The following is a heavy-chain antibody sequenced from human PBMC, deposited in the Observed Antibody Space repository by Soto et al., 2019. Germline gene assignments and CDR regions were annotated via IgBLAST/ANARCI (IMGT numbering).Heavy chain of an antibody. CDR1: GYTFTSYG. Sequence: SVKVSCKASGYTFTSYGISWVRQAPGQGLEWMGGIIPIFGTANYAQKFQGRVTITADTSTSTAYMELRSLRSDDTAVYYCARDRMRGWYFDLWGRGTLVTVSS. CDR3: ARDRMRGWYFDL. CDR2: IIPIFGTA. V-gene: IGHV1-69*06. J-gene: IGHJ2*01.